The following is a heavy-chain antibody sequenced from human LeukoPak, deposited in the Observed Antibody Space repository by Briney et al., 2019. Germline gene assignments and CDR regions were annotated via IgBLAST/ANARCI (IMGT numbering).Heavy chain of an antibody. CDR2: ISGSGGST. CDR1: GFTFSSYA. D-gene: IGHD3-22*01. CDR3: AKGDTYYYDSSGYLPLD. V-gene: IGHV3-23*01. Sequence: PGGSLGLSCVASGFTFSSYAMSWVRQAPGKGLEWVSAISGSGGSTYYADSVKGRFTISRDNSKNTLYLQMNSLRAEDTAVYYCAKGDTYYYDSSGYLPLDWGQGTLVTVSS. J-gene: IGHJ4*02.